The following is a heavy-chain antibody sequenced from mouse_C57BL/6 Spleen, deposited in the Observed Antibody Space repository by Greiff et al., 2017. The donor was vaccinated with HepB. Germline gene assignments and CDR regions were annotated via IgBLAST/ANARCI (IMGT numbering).Heavy chain of an antibody. CDR3: ARSDFAY. V-gene: IGHV5-9*01. CDR1: GFTFSSYT. J-gene: IGHJ3*01. Sequence: EVKLQESGGGLVKPGGSLKLSCAASGFTFSSYTMSWVRQTPEKRLEWVATISGGGGNTYYPDSVKGRFTISRDNAKNTLYLQMNSLGSEDTALYYCARSDFAYWGQGTLVTVSA. CDR2: ISGGGGNT.